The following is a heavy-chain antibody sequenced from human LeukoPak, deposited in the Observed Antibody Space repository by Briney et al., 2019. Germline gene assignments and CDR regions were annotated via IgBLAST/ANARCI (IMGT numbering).Heavy chain of an antibody. CDR1: GFTFSSYS. D-gene: IGHD3-10*01. CDR3: ARDLRPLFGDPHYFDY. CDR2: ISSSSSYI. Sequence: GGSLRLSCAASGFTFSSYSMNWVRQAPGKGLEWVSSISSSSSYIYYADSVKGRFTISRDNAKNSLYLQMNSLRAEDTAVYYCARDLRPLFGDPHYFDYWGQGTLVTVSS. V-gene: IGHV3-21*01. J-gene: IGHJ4*02.